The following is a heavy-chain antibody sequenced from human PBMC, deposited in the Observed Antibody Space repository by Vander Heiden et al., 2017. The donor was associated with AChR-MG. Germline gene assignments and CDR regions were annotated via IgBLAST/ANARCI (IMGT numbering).Heavy chain of an antibody. D-gene: IGHD2-8*01. V-gene: IGHV3-23*01. CDR1: GFTFSSYA. CDR3: ASPPGRMVYAIIFDY. CDR2: IGGSGGST. Sequence: EVQLLEYGGGLVQPGGSLRLSCAAPGFTFSSYAMSGVRQAPGEGLEWVSVIGGSGGSTYYADSGKGRFTISRDNSKNTLYLQMNSLRAEDTAVYYCASPPGRMVYAIIFDYWGQGTLVTVSS. J-gene: IGHJ4*02.